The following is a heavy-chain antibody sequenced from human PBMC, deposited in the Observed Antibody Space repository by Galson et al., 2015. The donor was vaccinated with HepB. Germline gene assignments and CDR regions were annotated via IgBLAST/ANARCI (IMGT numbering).Heavy chain of an antibody. V-gene: IGHV3-23*01. CDR2: VSGSGGST. J-gene: IGHJ4*02. CDR1: GFTFSSYA. CDR3: ARDTTYSYGWTWLY. Sequence: SLRLSCAASGFTFSSYAMSWVRQAPGKGLEWVSAVSGSGGSTYYADSVKGRFTISRDNSKNTPFLQVSSLRADDTAVYYCARDTTYSYGWTWLYWGQGTLVTVSS. D-gene: IGHD5-18*01.